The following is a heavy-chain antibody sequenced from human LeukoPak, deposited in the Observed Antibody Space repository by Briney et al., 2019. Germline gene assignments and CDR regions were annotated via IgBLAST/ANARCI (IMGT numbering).Heavy chain of an antibody. V-gene: IGHV3-73*01. Sequence: GGSLRLSCAASGFTFDDYAMHWVRQASGKGLEWVGRTRSKANSYATAYAASVKGRFTISRDDSKNTAYLQMNSLKTEDTAVYYCTRRGSYYHYWGQGTLVTVSS. J-gene: IGHJ4*02. CDR3: TRRGSYYHY. CDR2: TRSKANSYAT. D-gene: IGHD1-26*01. CDR1: GFTFDDYA.